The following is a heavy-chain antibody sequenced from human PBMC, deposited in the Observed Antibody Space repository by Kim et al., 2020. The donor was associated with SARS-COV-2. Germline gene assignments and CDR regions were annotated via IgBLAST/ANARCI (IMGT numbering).Heavy chain of an antibody. J-gene: IGHJ5*02. CDR2: ISSNGGST. CDR3: VKARSMVRGVLNWFDP. D-gene: IGHD3-10*01. V-gene: IGHV3-64D*09. CDR1: GFTFSSYA. Sequence: GGSLRPSCSASGFTFSSYAMHWVRQAPGKGLEYVSAISSNGGSTYYADSVKGRFTISRDNSKNTLYLQMSSLRAEDTAVYYCVKARSMVRGVLNWFDPWGQGTLVTVSS.